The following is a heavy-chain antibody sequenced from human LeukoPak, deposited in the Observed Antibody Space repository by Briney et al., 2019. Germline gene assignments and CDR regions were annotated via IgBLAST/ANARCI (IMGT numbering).Heavy chain of an antibody. CDR3: ASQDYDYVWGRMVGGFDI. Sequence: GGSLRLSCAASGFTFSSYWMSWVRQAPGKGLEWVANIKQDGSEKYYVDSVKGRFTISRDNAKNSLYLHMNSLRAEDTAVYYCASQDYDYVWGRMVGGFDIWGQGTMVTVSS. D-gene: IGHD3-16*01. V-gene: IGHV3-7*03. J-gene: IGHJ3*02. CDR2: IKQDGSEK. CDR1: GFTFSSYW.